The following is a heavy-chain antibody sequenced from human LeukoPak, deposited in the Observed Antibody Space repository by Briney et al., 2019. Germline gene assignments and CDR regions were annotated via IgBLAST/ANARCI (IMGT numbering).Heavy chain of an antibody. CDR1: GGSISSGGYS. Sequence: ALSLTCAVSGGSISSGGYSWSWIRQPPGKGLEWIGYIYHSGSTYYNPSLKSRVTISVDRSKNQFSLKLSSVTAADTAVYYCARGPPAGSSRYYYGMDVWGQGTTVTVSS. J-gene: IGHJ6*02. V-gene: IGHV4-30-2*01. D-gene: IGHD6-6*01. CDR3: ARGPPAGSSRYYYGMDV. CDR2: IYHSGST.